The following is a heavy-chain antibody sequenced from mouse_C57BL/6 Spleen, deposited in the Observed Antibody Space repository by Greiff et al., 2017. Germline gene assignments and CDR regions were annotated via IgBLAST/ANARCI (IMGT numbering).Heavy chain of an antibody. CDR2: ILPGSGST. CDR3: EIDSSGYVRFAY. J-gene: IGHJ3*01. CDR1: GYTFTGYW. D-gene: IGHD3-2*02. V-gene: IGHV1-9*01. Sequence: QVQLQQSGAELMKPGASVKLSCKATGYTFTGYWIEWVKQRPGHGLEWIGEILPGSGSTNYNEKFKGKATFTADTSSNTAYMQLSSLTTEDSAIYYGEIDSSGYVRFAYWGQGTLVTVSA.